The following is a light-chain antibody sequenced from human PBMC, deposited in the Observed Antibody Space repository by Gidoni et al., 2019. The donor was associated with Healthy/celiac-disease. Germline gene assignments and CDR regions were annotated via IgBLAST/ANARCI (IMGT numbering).Light chain of an antibody. CDR2: AAS. Sequence: DIQMTQSPSSLSASVGDRVTITCRASQSISSYLNWYQQKPGKAPKLLIYAASSSQSGVPSRFSGSGSGTDFTRTISSLQPEDFATYYCQQSYSTPQTFGQGTKVEIK. J-gene: IGKJ1*01. CDR1: QSISSY. CDR3: QQSYSTPQT. V-gene: IGKV1-39*01.